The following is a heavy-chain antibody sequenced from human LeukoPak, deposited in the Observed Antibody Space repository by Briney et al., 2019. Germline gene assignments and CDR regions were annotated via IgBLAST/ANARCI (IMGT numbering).Heavy chain of an antibody. CDR1: GGSFSGYY. J-gene: IGHJ4*02. D-gene: IGHD5-18*01. CDR2: INHSGNT. Sequence: SETLSLTCAVYGGSFSGYYWSWIRQPPGKGLEWIGEINHSGNTNYNPSLKSRVTISVDTSKNQFSLKLSSVTAADTAVYYCARGRIQLWLNYWGQGTLVTVSS. CDR3: ARGRIQLWLNY. V-gene: IGHV4-34*01.